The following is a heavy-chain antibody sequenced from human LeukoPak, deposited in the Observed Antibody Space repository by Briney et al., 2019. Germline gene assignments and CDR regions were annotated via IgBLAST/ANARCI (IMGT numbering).Heavy chain of an antibody. J-gene: IGHJ4*02. CDR3: ASTDIVGPTLY. D-gene: IGHD1-26*01. Sequence: GASVKVSCKASGGTFSSYAISWVRQAPGQGLEWMGVINSSGGSTSYPQKFQGRVTMTRDTSTSTVYMELSNLISEDTAVYYCASTDIVGPTLYWGQGTLVTVSS. V-gene: IGHV1-46*01. CDR1: GGTFSSYA. CDR2: INSSGGST.